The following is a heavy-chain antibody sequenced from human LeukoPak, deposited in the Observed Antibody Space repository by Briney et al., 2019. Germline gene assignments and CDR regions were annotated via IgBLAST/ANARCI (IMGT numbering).Heavy chain of an antibody. CDR2: MSGSGGSR. CDR1: GFTFSNYA. J-gene: IGHJ3*02. CDR3: ARGKRPYYEDAFDI. D-gene: IGHD3-22*01. V-gene: IGHV3-23*01. Sequence: HPGGSLRLSCAASGFTFSNYAMSWVRQVPGKGLEWVSAMSGSGGSRYYADSVKGRFTISRDNSKNTLYLQMNSLRAEDTAVYYCARGKRPYYEDAFDIWGQGTMVTVSS.